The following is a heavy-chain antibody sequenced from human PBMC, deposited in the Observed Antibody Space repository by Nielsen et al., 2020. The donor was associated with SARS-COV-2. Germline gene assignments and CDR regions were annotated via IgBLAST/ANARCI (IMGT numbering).Heavy chain of an antibody. Sequence: VRQMPGKGLEWVAVISYDGSNKYYADSVKGRFTISRDNSKNTLYLQMNSLRAEDTAVYYCAKGLGYSYGRDWFDPWGQGTLVTVSS. J-gene: IGHJ5*02. V-gene: IGHV3-30*18. D-gene: IGHD5-18*01. CDR2: ISYDGSNK. CDR3: AKGLGYSYGRDWFDP.